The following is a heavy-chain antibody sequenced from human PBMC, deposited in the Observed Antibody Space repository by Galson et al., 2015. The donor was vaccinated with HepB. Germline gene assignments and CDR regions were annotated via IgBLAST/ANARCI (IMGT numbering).Heavy chain of an antibody. CDR2: ISSSSSYI. CDR1: GFTFSSYS. D-gene: IGHD5-24*01. J-gene: IGHJ4*02. CDR3: ARDSGRWLQLSAPLFDY. Sequence: SLRLSCAASGFTFSSYSMNWVRQAPGKGLEWVSSISSSSSYIYYADSVKGRFTISRDNAKNSLYLQMNSLRAEDTAVYYCARDSGRWLQLSAPLFDYWGQGTLVTVSS. V-gene: IGHV3-21*01.